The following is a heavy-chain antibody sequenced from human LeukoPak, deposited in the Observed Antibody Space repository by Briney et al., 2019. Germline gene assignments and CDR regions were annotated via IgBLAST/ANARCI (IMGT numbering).Heavy chain of an antibody. CDR3: AGAFTMIVVVADI. V-gene: IGHV3-30*04. CDR1: GFTFSSYA. J-gene: IGHJ3*02. Sequence: GGSLRLSCAASGFTFSSYAMHWVRQAPGKGLEWVAVISYDGSNKYYADSVKGRFTISRDNSKNTLYLQMNSLRAEDTAVYYCAGAFTMIVVVADIWGQGTMVTVSS. CDR2: ISYDGSNK. D-gene: IGHD3-22*01.